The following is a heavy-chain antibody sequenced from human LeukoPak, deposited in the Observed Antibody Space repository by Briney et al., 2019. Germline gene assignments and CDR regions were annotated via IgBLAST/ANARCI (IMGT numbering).Heavy chain of an antibody. Sequence: GGSLRLSCAASGFTVSSNYMSWVRQAPGKGLEWVSAIRDNGGSTYYADSVKGRFTISRDNSKNTLYLQMNSLRAEDTAVYYCAKEQQQQFDYWGQGTLVTVSS. J-gene: IGHJ4*02. V-gene: IGHV3-23*01. CDR2: IRDNGGST. CDR3: AKEQQQQFDY. CDR1: GFTVSSNY. D-gene: IGHD6-13*01.